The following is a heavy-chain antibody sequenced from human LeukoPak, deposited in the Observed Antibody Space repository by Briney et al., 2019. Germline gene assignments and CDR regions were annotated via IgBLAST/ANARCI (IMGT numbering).Heavy chain of an antibody. Sequence: ASVKVSCKASGYTFTSYDINWVRQATGQGLEWMGWMNPNSGNTGYAQKFQGRVTITRNTSISTAYMELSSLRSEDTAVYYCARAPWDPGLYYYYYYMDVWGKGTTVTVSS. D-gene: IGHD1-26*01. V-gene: IGHV1-8*03. CDR2: MNPNSGNT. CDR3: ARAPWDPGLYYYYYYMDV. CDR1: GYTFTSYD. J-gene: IGHJ6*03.